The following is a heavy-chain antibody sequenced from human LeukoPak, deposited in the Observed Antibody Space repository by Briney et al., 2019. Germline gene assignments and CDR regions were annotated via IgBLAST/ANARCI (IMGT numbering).Heavy chain of an antibody. V-gene: IGHV3-30*18. CDR3: AKAVLYSSSWDY. CDR1: GFTFSSYG. Sequence: PGRSLRLSCAASGFTFSSYGMHWVRQAPGKGPEWVAVISYDGSNKHYADSMKGRFTISRDNSKNTLFLQMNSLRAEDTAVYYCAKAVLYSSSWDYWGQGTLVTVSS. CDR2: ISYDGSNK. J-gene: IGHJ4*02. D-gene: IGHD6-13*01.